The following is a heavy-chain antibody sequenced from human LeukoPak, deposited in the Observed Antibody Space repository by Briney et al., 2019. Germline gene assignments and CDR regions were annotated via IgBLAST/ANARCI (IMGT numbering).Heavy chain of an antibody. V-gene: IGHV3-30-3*01. D-gene: IGHD3-10*01. CDR3: ARDEEYGSGSFDI. Sequence: PGGSLRLSCAASGFTFSSYAMHWVRQAPGKGLEWVAVISYDGSNKYYADSMKGRFTISRDNSKNTLYLQMNSLRAEDTAVYYCARDEEYGSGSFDIWGQGTMVTVSS. J-gene: IGHJ3*02. CDR2: ISYDGSNK. CDR1: GFTFSSYA.